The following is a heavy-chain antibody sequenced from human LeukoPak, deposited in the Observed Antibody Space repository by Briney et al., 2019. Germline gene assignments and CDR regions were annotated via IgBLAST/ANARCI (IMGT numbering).Heavy chain of an antibody. CDR3: ARAPIVVVTAIAPYYYYYGMDV. D-gene: IGHD2-21*02. CDR1: GGSFSGYY. CDR2: INHSGST. J-gene: IGHJ6*02. Sequence: PSETLSLTCAVYGGSFSGYYWSWIRQPPGKGLEWIGEINHSGSTDYNPSLKSRVTISVDTSKNQFSLKLSSVTAADTAVYYCARAPIVVVTAIAPYYYYYGMDVWGQGTTVTVSS. V-gene: IGHV4-34*01.